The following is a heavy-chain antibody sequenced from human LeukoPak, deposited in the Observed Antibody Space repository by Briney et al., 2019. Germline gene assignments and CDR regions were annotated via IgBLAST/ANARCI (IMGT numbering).Heavy chain of an antibody. V-gene: IGHV3-23*01. Sequence: PGGSLRLSCATSGFTFSSHAMSWIRQAPGKGLEWVSLISGSGGETSYADSVKGRLTISRDNSDNTLYLQMNNLRADDTAVYYCAKGDGNYRCPDYWGQGAVVTVSS. CDR2: ISGSGGET. CDR1: GFTFSSHA. D-gene: IGHD4-11*01. J-gene: IGHJ4*02. CDR3: AKGDGNYRCPDY.